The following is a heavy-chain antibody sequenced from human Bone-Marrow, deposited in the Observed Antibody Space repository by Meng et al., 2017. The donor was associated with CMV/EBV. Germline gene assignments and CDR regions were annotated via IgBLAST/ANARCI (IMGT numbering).Heavy chain of an antibody. V-gene: IGHV3-23*01. CDR2: ISGSGGST. CDR3: AKDQDEYCSSTSCYLPAY. Sequence: GESLKISCAASGFTFSSYAMSWVRQAPGKGLEWVSAISGSGGSTYYADSVKGRFTISRDNSKNTLYLQMNSLRAEDTAVYYCAKDQDEYCSSTSCYLPAYWGPGTLVTGSS. D-gene: IGHD2-2*01. J-gene: IGHJ4*02. CDR1: GFTFSSYA.